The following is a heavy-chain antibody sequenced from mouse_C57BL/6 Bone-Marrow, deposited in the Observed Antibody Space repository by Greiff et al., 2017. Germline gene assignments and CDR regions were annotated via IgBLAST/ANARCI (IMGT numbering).Heavy chain of an antibody. CDR2: INPNNGGT. D-gene: IGHD1-1*01. V-gene: IGHV1-18*01. CDR1: GYTFTDYN. Sequence: EVQLQQSGPELVKPGASVKIPCKASGYTFTDYNMDWVKQSHGKSLEWIGDINPNNGGTIYNQKFKGKATLTVDKSSSTAYMELRSLTSEDTAVYYCARRGLFYGSSLYYFDYWGQGTTLTVSS. J-gene: IGHJ2*01. CDR3: ARRGLFYGSSLYYFDY.